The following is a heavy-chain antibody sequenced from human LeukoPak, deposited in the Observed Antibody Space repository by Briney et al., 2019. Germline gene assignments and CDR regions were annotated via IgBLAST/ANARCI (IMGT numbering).Heavy chain of an antibody. J-gene: IGHJ4*02. V-gene: IGHV3-23*01. CDR1: GFTFSSYA. CDR3: AKDGVPSITMIVVVITYGYYFDY. Sequence: GGSLRLSCAASGFTFSSYAMSWVRQAPGKGLEWVSAISGSGGSTYYADSVKGRFTISRDNSKNTLYLQMNSLRAEDTAVYYCAKDGVPSITMIVVVITYGYYFDYWGQGTLVTVSS. CDR2: ISGSGGST. D-gene: IGHD3-22*01.